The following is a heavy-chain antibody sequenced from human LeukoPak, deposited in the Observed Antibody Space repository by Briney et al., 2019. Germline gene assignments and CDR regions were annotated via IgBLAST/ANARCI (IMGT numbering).Heavy chain of an antibody. CDR3: AMSTSSGWHDY. Sequence: ASVKVSCKASGYTFTGYNMHWVRQAPGQGLEWLGWINPDSGVTNYAQNFQGRVTMTKDTSITTAYMELSGLTFDDTAVYYCAMSTSSGWHDYWGQGTLVTVSS. CDR1: GYTFTGYN. V-gene: IGHV1-2*02. D-gene: IGHD6-19*01. J-gene: IGHJ4*02. CDR2: INPDSGVT.